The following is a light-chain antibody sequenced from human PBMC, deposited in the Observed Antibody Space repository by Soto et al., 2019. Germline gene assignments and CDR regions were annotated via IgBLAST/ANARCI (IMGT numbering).Light chain of an antibody. CDR1: QTISTY. Sequence: DLPMTQSPSSLSASVGDTVTITCRATQTISTYLNWYQQIPGKAPKLLIYGASSLQIGVTSRFSGSASGTDFTLTNSSLQPEDFAIYYCQQRYSIPPQFTVRQETKLEIK. CDR2: GAS. J-gene: IGKJ2*01. V-gene: IGKV1-39*01. CDR3: QQRYSIPPQFT.